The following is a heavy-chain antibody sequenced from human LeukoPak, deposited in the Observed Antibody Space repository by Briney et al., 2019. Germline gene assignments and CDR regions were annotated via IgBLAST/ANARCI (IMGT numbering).Heavy chain of an antibody. V-gene: IGHV4-39*01. D-gene: IGHD6-13*01. CDR3: ARSSRSWSTSDY. CDR1: GGSISSSSYY. J-gene: IGHJ4*02. Sequence: SETLSLTCTVSGGSISSSSYYWGWIRQPPGKGLEWIGSIYYSGSTYYNPSLKSRVTISVDTSKNQFSLKLSSVTAADTAVYYCARSSRSWSTSDYWGQGTLVTVSS. CDR2: IYYSGST.